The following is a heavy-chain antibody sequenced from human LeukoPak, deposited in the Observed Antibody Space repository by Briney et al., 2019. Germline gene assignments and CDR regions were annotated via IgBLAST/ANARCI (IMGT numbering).Heavy chain of an antibody. CDR2: INPNSGGT. J-gene: IGHJ4*02. Sequence: GASVKVSCKASGYTFTGYYMHWVRQAPGQGLEWMGWINPNSGGTNYAQKFQGRVTMTRDTSISTAYMELSRLRSDDTAVYYCARDPPRGYDFLDYWGQGTLVTVSS. V-gene: IGHV1-2*02. CDR1: GYTFTGYY. D-gene: IGHD5-12*01. CDR3: ARDPPRGYDFLDY.